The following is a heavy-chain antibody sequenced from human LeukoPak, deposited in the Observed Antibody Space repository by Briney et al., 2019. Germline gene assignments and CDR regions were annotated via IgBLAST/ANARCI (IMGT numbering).Heavy chain of an antibody. CDR2: ISSSSSTI. CDR1: GFTFSSYR. D-gene: IGHD3-3*02. Sequence: GGSLRLSCAASGFTFSSYRMNWVRRAPGKGLEWVSYISSSSSTIYYADSVKGRFTISRDNAKNSLYLQMNSLRAEDTAVYYCTRDLAYWGQGTLVTVSS. J-gene: IGHJ4*02. V-gene: IGHV3-48*04. CDR3: TRDLAY.